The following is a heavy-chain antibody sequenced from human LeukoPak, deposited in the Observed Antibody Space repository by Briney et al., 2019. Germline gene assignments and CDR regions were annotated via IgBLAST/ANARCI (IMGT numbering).Heavy chain of an antibody. V-gene: IGHV3-30*04. CDR2: ISYDGINK. CDR3: ARDGIVVVTATSLDY. J-gene: IGHJ4*02. D-gene: IGHD2-21*02. CDR1: GFTFSYYP. Sequence: PGGSLRLSCAASGFTFSYYPMHWVRQAPGKGLEWVAVISYDGINKYYADSVRGRLTISRDNSKNTLYLQMNSLRAEDTAVYYCARDGIVVVTATSLDYWGQGTLVTVSS.